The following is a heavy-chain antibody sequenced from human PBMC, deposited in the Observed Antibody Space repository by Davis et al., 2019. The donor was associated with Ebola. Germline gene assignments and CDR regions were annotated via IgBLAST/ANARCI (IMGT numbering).Heavy chain of an antibody. CDR2: INSDGSST. CDR3: ARGREVWVQGVSHFDY. J-gene: IGHJ4*02. CDR1: GFTFSSYW. V-gene: IGHV3-74*01. D-gene: IGHD3-10*01. Sequence: HTGGSLRLSCAASGFTFSSYWMHWVCQAPGKGLVWVSRINSDGSSTSYADSVKGRFTISRDNAKNTLYLQMNSLRAEDTAVYYCARGREVWVQGVSHFDYWGQGTLVTVSS.